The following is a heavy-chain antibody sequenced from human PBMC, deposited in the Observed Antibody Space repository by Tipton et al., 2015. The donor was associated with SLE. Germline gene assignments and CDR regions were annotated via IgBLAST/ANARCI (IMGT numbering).Heavy chain of an antibody. D-gene: IGHD2-15*01. Sequence: GASIRSGSYYWSWIRQSAGKGLEWIGHVHSSGSTNYNPSLKSRVSISTDTSKNQFSLTLTSVTAADTAMYYWAGEGGGPTLMPVWGHGKLVTVSS. CDR3: AGEGGGPTLMPV. CDR2: VHSSGST. J-gene: IGHJ4*01. CDR1: GASIRSGSYY. V-gene: IGHV4-61*09.